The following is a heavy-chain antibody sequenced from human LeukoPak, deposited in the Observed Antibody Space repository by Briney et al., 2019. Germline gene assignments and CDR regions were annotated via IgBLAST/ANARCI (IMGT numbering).Heavy chain of an antibody. D-gene: IGHD6-19*01. J-gene: IGHJ4*02. Sequence: PGGSLRLSCAASGFTFSSYAMNWVRQAPGKGLEWASSISGSGRNIYYADSVKGRFTVSRDNSRNTLYLEMNSLRVDDTALYYCAKDGGGWYTTGWYYFDYWGQGTLVTVSS. CDR1: GFTFSSYA. V-gene: IGHV3-23*01. CDR2: ISGSGRNI. CDR3: AKDGGGWYTTGWYYFDY.